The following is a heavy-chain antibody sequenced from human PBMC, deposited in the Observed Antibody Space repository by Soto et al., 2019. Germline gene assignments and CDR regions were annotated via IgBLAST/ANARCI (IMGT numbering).Heavy chain of an antibody. J-gene: IGHJ6*02. CDR2: IDPSDSYT. CDR3: ARLDCSSTSCYYYYYGMDV. V-gene: IGHV5-10-1*04. CDR1: GNSFTSHW. D-gene: IGHD2-2*01. Sequence: GESLKISCKGSGNSFTSHWISWVRQMPGKGLEWMGRIDPSDSYTNYSPSFQGQVTISADKSISTAYLQWSSLKASDTAMYYCARLDCSSTSCYYYYYGMDVWGQGTTVTV.